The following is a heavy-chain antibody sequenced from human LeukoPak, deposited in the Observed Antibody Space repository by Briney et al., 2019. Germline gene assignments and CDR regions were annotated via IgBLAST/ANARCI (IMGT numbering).Heavy chain of an antibody. V-gene: IGHV4-34*01. Sequence: SETLSLTCAVYGGSFSGYYWSWIRQPPGKGLEWIGEINHSGSTNYNPSLKSRVTISVDTSKNQFSLKLSSVTAADTAVYYCARVGHSYGYHSSYYYYGMDVWGQGTTVTVSS. CDR1: GGSFSGYY. CDR3: ARVGHSYGYHSSYYYYGMDV. CDR2: INHSGST. D-gene: IGHD5-18*01. J-gene: IGHJ6*02.